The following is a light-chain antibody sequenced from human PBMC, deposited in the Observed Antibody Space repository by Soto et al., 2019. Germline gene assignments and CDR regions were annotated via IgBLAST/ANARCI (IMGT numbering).Light chain of an antibody. CDR3: QQSSNTLPYS. CDR2: AAS. Sequence: DIQMTQSPSSLSASVGDRVTIACRASQTIGNYLNWYRQKVGKAPEFLIDAASSLQGGVPARFSGSGSGTNFTFTITSLKPEDFATYYCQQSSNTLPYSFGQGTKLEIK. J-gene: IGKJ2*01. CDR1: QTIGNY. V-gene: IGKV1-39*01.